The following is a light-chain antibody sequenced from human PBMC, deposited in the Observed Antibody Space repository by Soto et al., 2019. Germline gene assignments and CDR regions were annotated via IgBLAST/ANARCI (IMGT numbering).Light chain of an antibody. J-gene: IGKJ2*01. CDR3: QQRRNWYT. Sequence: EIVLTQSPATLSLSPGERATLSCRASQSVSSYLAWYQQKPGQAPRLLIYDASNRATGIPARFSGSGSGTDFTLSISSLEPEDFAVYYCQQRRNWYTFGQGTKLLIK. V-gene: IGKV3-11*01. CDR1: QSVSSY. CDR2: DAS.